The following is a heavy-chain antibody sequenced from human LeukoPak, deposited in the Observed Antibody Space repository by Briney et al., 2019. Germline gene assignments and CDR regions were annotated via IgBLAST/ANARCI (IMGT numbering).Heavy chain of an antibody. J-gene: IGHJ4*02. CDR1: GGSFSSYA. D-gene: IGHD4-23*01. V-gene: IGHV1-69*13. CDR3: ARGWLAETTVVTPYNY. CDR2: IIPIFGTA. Sequence: SVKVSCKASGGSFSSYAINWVRQAPGQGLEWMGGIIPIFGTANYAQKLQDRVTITAVESMSTVYMELSSLRSEDTAVYYCARGWLAETTVVTPYNYWGQGTLVTVSS.